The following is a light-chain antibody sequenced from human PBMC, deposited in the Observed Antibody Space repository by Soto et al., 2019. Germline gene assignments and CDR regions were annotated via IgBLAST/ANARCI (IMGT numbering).Light chain of an antibody. CDR3: QQYNDWPRT. J-gene: IGKJ1*01. CDR1: HSVPSTY. V-gene: IGKV3-20*01. CDR2: GTS. Sequence: VLSQSPAILSLSPGERATRSCRASHSVPSTYFAWYHHKAGQPPRLLTSGTSNRATGIPDRSSGRGSGTDFTLTISRLEPEDFAVYYCQQYNDWPRTFGQGTKWIS.